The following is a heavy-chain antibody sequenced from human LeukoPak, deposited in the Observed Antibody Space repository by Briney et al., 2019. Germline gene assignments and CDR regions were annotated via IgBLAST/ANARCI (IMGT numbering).Heavy chain of an antibody. CDR1: GGSISSYY. CDR3: ARRWIVVVPAAPAPSNWFDP. V-gene: IGHV4-34*01. D-gene: IGHD2-2*01. J-gene: IGHJ5*02. CDR2: INHSGGT. Sequence: PSETLSLTCTVSGGSISSYYWSWIRQPPGKGLEWIGEINHSGGTNYNPSLKSRVTISVDTSKNQFSLKLSSVTAADTAVYYCARRWIVVVPAAPAPSNWFDPWGQGTLVTVSS.